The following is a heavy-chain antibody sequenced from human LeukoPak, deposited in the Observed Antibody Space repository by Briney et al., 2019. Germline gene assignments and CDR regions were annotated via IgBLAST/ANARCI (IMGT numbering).Heavy chain of an antibody. CDR3: ARVYYSRSYDYWYFDL. J-gene: IGHJ2*01. CDR1: GGSISSGSYY. CDR2: IYTTGST. V-gene: IGHV4-61*02. D-gene: IGHD6-13*01. Sequence: SETLSLTCTVSGGSISSGSYYWSWIRQPAGKGLEWIGRIYTTGSTNYNPSLKSRVTMSVDTSKNQFSLKLSSVTAADTAFYYCARVYYSRSYDYWYFDLWGRGTLVTVSS.